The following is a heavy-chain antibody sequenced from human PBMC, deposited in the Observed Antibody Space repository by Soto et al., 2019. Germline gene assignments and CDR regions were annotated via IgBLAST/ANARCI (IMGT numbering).Heavy chain of an antibody. V-gene: IGHV1-18*01. CDR1: GYTFTSYG. CDR2: ISGYNGDT. J-gene: IGHJ4*02. Sequence: ASVKVSCKTSGYTFTSYGINWVRQAPGQGLEWMGWISGYNGDTNFAQNLQGRVTMTTDTSTSTAYMELRSLRSEDTAVYYCARVSSWFCFVYWGQGTLVTVSS. D-gene: IGHD6-13*01. CDR3: ARVSSWFCFVY.